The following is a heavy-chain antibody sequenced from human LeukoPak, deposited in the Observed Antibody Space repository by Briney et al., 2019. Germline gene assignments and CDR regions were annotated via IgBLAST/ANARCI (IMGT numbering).Heavy chain of an antibody. J-gene: IGHJ3*02. D-gene: IGHD1-26*01. V-gene: IGHV3-30-3*01. CDR3: ARDGPKWERFDVFDI. CDR2: ISYDGSNK. CDR1: GFTFSSYA. Sequence: GGSLRLSCAASGFTFSSYAMHWVRQAPGKGLEWVAVISYDGSNKYYADSVKGRFTISRDNSKNTLYLQMNSLRAEDTAVYYCARDGPKWERFDVFDIWGQGTMVTVSS.